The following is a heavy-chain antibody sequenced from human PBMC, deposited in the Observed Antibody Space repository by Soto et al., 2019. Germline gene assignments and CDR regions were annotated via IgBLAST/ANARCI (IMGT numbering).Heavy chain of an antibody. CDR1: GFTFSSYA. Sequence: QVQLVESGGGVVQPGRSLRLSCAASGFTFSSYAMHWVRQAPGKGLEWVAVISYDGSNKYYADSVKGRFTISRDNSKNKLYLQMNSLRAEDTAVYYCARPTAYYYYYYGMDVWGQGTTVTVSS. CDR2: ISYDGSNK. V-gene: IGHV3-30-3*01. J-gene: IGHJ6*02. D-gene: IGHD2-21*01. CDR3: ARPTAYYYYYYGMDV.